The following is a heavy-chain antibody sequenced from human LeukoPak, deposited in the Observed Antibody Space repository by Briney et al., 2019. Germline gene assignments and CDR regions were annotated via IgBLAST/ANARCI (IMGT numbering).Heavy chain of an antibody. CDR3: ARDHYEYYYDSSGYYVGAFDI. J-gene: IGHJ3*02. Sequence: ASVKVSCKASGYTFISYGISWVRQAPGQGLEWMGWISAYKGNTNYAQKLQGRVTMTTDTSTSTAYMELRSLRSDDTAVYYCARDHYEYYYDSSGYYVGAFDIWGQGTMVTVSS. CDR2: ISAYKGNT. CDR1: GYTFISYG. V-gene: IGHV1-18*01. D-gene: IGHD3-22*01.